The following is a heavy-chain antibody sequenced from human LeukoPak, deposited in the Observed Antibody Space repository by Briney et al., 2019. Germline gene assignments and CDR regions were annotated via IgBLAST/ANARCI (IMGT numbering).Heavy chain of an antibody. Sequence: GGSLRLSCAASGFTFSSYAMSWVRQAPGKGLEWVSAISGSGGSTYYADSVKGRFTISRDNSKNTLYLQMNSLRAEDTAVYYCARDLVSGSYGGWFDPRGQGTLVTVSS. CDR3: ARDLVSGSYGGWFDP. J-gene: IGHJ5*02. V-gene: IGHV3-23*01. CDR2: ISGSGGST. D-gene: IGHD1-26*01. CDR1: GFTFSSYA.